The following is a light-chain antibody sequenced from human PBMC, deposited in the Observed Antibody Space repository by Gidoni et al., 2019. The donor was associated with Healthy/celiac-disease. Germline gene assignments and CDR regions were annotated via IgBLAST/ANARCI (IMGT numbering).Light chain of an antibody. CDR1: QSISSW. J-gene: IGKJ1*01. CDR2: KAS. CDR3: QQYNSYSGT. V-gene: IGKV1-5*03. Sequence: DIQLPQSPSTLSASVGERVTITCRASQSISSWLAWYQQKPGKAPKLLIYKASSLESGVPSRFSGSGSGTEFTLTISSLQPDDFATYYCQQYNSYSGTFGQGTKVEIK.